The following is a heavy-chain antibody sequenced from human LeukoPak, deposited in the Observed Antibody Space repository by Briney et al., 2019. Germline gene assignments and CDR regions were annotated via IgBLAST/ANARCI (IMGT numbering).Heavy chain of an antibody. V-gene: IGHV6-1*01. D-gene: IGHD6-19*01. J-gene: IGHJ5*02. CDR2: TYYRSKWYN. Sequence: SQTVSLTCAISGDSVSSNSAAWNWIRQSPSRGLEWLGRTYYRSKWYNDYAVSVKSRITINPDTSKNQFSLKLSSVTAADTAVYYCARLQWLVQGRWFDPWGQGTLVTVSS. CDR1: GDSVSSNSAA. CDR3: ARLQWLVQGRWFDP.